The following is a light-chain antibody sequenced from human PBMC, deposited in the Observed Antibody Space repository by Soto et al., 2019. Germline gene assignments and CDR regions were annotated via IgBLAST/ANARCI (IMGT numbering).Light chain of an antibody. CDR1: QTISSW. J-gene: IGKJ1*01. CDR3: QKSTSYPDA. Sequence: DIQMTQSPSTLSGSVGDRVTITCRASQTISSWLAWYQQKPGKAPKPLIYKASTLKSGVPSRFSGSGSGTEFTLTISSLQPDDFATYYCQKSTSYPDAFRQGT. CDR2: KAS. V-gene: IGKV1-5*03.